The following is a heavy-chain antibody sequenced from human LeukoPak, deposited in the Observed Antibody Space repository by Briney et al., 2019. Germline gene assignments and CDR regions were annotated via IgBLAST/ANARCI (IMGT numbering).Heavy chain of an antibody. CDR1: GFTFSSYS. V-gene: IGHV3-48*01. CDR3: TRVGYGMDV. Sequence: GGSLRLSCAASGFTFSSYSMNWVRQAPGKGLEWVSYISSSSTIYYADSVKGRFTISRDNAKNSLYLQMNSLRAEDTAVYYCTRVGYGMDVWGQGTTVTVSS. D-gene: IGHD2-15*01. CDR2: ISSSSTI. J-gene: IGHJ6*02.